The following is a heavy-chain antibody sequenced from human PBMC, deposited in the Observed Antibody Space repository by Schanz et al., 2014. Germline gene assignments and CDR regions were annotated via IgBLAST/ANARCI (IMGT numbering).Heavy chain of an antibody. J-gene: IGHJ5*02. CDR1: GFTFDDYA. D-gene: IGHD6-13*01. CDR3: ARDMTIAPA. Sequence: EVQLVESGGGLVQPGRSLRLSCAASGFTFDDYAMHWVRQAPGKGLEWVSGISWNSGSIGYADSVKGRFTISRDNSKNTLYLQMDTLRVEDTAMFYCARDMTIAPAWGQGTLVTVSS. V-gene: IGHV3-9*01. CDR2: ISWNSGSI.